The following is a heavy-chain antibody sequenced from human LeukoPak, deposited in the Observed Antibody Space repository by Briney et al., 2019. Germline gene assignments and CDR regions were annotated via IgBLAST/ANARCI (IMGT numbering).Heavy chain of an antibody. CDR3: ARGPDYYDSSGYYRSDAFDI. Sequence: GRSLRLSFAASGFTFSSYGMHWVRQAPGKGLEWVAVIWYGGSNKYYADSVKGRFTISRDNSKNTLYLQMNSLRAEDTAVYYCARGPDYYDSSGYYRSDAFDIWGQGTMVTVSS. D-gene: IGHD3-22*01. CDR1: GFTFSSYG. CDR2: IWYGGSNK. J-gene: IGHJ3*02. V-gene: IGHV3-33*01.